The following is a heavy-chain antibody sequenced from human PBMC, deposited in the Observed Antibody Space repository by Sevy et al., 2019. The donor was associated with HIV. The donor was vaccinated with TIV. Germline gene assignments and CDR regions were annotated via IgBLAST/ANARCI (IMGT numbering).Heavy chain of an antibody. V-gene: IGHV3-23*01. CDR3: AREGCTRPHDY. CDR1: GFAFYDYS. D-gene: IGHD2-8*01. CDR2: LSFGCGKI. J-gene: IGHJ4*02. Sequence: GGCLRLSCAASGFAFYDYSMSWIRQAPGKGLEWVATLSFGCGKINYADSVKGRFTISRDNSKNSFYLQMDNLGVEDTALYYCAREGCTRPHDYWGQGTRVTVSS.